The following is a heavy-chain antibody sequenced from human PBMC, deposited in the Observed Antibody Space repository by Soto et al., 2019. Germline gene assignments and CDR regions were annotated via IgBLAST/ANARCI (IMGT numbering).Heavy chain of an antibody. CDR1: GYTFTSYG. J-gene: IGHJ4*02. D-gene: IGHD6-6*01. Sequence: QVHLVQSGAEVKKPGASVKVSCKASGYTFTSYGITWVRQAPGQGLERMGWISAHNGNTDYAQKLQGRVIVTRDTSTSTAYMELRSLRSDDTAVYYCERGRDGDYWGQGALVTVSS. V-gene: IGHV1-18*01. CDR2: ISAHNGNT. CDR3: ERGRDGDY.